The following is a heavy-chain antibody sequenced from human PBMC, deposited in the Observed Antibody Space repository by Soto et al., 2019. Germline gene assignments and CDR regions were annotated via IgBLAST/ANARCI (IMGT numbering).Heavy chain of an antibody. D-gene: IGHD4-4*01. Sequence: PSETLSLTCTVSGGSISSGGYYWSWIRQHPGKGLEWIGYIYYSGSTYYNPSLKSRVTISVDTSKNQFSLKLSSVTAADTAVYYCASTQKYHMTTASSWFAPWGQGTLVTVSS. V-gene: IGHV4-31*03. J-gene: IGHJ5*02. CDR3: ASTQKYHMTTASSWFAP. CDR1: GGSISSGGYY. CDR2: IYYSGST.